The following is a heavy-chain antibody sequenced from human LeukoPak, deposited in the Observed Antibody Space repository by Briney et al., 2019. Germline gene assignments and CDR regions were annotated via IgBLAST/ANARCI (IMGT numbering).Heavy chain of an antibody. V-gene: IGHV4-34*01. CDR2: INHSGST. D-gene: IGHD2-21*02. Sequence: SETLSLTCAVYGGSFSGYYWSWIRQPPGKGLEWIGEINHSGSTNYNPSLKSRVTISVDTSKNQFSLKLSSVTAADTAVYYCARDSSSYCDGDSQGCDAFDIWGQGTMVTVSS. CDR3: ARDSSSYCDGDSQGCDAFDI. CDR1: GGSFSGYY. J-gene: IGHJ3*02.